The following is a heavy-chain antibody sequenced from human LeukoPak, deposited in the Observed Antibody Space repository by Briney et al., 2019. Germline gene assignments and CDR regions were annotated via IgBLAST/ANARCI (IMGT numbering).Heavy chain of an antibody. CDR1: GFTLSTYA. Sequence: PGGSLRLSCAASGFTLSTYAMTWVRQAPGKGLEWVSGISNSGGSTYYADSVKGRFTISRDGSKNTLFLQMNSLRAEDTAVYYCAKDFSGWNYWGQGTLVTVSS. CDR3: AKDFSGWNY. J-gene: IGHJ4*02. V-gene: IGHV3-23*01. CDR2: ISNSGGST. D-gene: IGHD6-19*01.